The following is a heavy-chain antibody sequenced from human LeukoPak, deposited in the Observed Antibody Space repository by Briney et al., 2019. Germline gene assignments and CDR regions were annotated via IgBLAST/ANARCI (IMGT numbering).Heavy chain of an antibody. J-gene: IGHJ4*02. CDR1: GFPVGSNY. D-gene: IGHD6-13*01. CDR3: AKRLSSSSTWYYFDY. Sequence: SGGSLRLSCAASGFPVGSNYMTWVRQAPGKGLEWVSVIYSGGSTYYADSVKGRFTISRDNSKNTLYIQMNSLRAEDTAVYYCAKRLSSSSTWYYFDYWGQGTLVTVSS. V-gene: IGHV3-53*01. CDR2: IYSGGST.